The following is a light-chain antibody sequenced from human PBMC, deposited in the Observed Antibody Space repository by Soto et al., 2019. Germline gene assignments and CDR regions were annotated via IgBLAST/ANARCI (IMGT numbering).Light chain of an antibody. CDR1: QSINNW. CDR3: QQYKSYRA. Sequence: DVQMTQSPSILSASVGDRVTITFRASQSINNWLAWHQQKPGKAPKLLIYKASTLESGVPSRFSGSGSGTEFTLTISSLQPDDSATYYCQQYKSYRAFGQGTKVDIK. V-gene: IGKV1-5*03. J-gene: IGKJ1*01. CDR2: KAS.